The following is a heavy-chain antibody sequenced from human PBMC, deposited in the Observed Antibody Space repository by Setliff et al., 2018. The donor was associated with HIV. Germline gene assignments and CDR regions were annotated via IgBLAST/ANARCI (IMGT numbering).Heavy chain of an antibody. CDR3: ALTGHRLLRGYMDV. CDR1: DDPISNYY. D-gene: IGHD2-15*01. V-gene: IGHV4-4*07. J-gene: IGHJ6*03. Sequence: PSETLSLTCYVTDDPISNYYWSWVRQPAGKGLEWIGRLYVSGDTNYNPSLKSRVTMSLDTSKKHFSLNLKSVTAADTAVYYCALTGHRLLRGYMDVWGKGTTVTVSS. CDR2: LYVSGDT.